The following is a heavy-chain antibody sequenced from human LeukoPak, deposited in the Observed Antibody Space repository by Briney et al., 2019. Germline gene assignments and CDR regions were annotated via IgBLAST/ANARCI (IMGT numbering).Heavy chain of an antibody. CDR3: ARGGNYDFWSGYLTNNWFDP. CDR2: ISSSSSYI. CDR1: GFTFSSYS. Sequence: PGGSLRLSCAASGFTFSSYSMNWVRQAPGKGLEWVSSISSSSSYIYYADSVKGRFTISRDNAKNSLYLQMNSLRAEDTAVYYCARGGNYDFWSGYLTNNWFDPWGEGTLVTVSS. D-gene: IGHD3-3*01. J-gene: IGHJ5*02. V-gene: IGHV3-21*01.